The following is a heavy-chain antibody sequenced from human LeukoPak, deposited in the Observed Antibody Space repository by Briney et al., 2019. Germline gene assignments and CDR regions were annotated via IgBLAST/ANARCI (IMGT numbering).Heavy chain of an antibody. CDR1: GFTFSSYS. CDR3: ARMTTVTPFDY. J-gene: IGHJ4*02. Sequence: GGSLRLSCAASGFTFSSYSMNWVRQAPGKGLEWVPYISSSSTIYYADSVKGRFTISRDNAKNSLYLQMNSLRDEDTAVYYCARMTTVTPFDYWGQGTLVTVSS. V-gene: IGHV3-48*02. D-gene: IGHD4-17*01. CDR2: ISSSSTI.